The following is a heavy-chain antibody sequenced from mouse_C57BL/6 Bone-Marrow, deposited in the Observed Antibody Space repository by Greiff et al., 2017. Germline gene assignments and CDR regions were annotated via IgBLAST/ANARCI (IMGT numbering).Heavy chain of an antibody. CDR3: AVYYGSSYDAMDY. V-gene: IGHV1-82*01. CDR2: IYPGDGDT. CDR1: GYAFSSSW. Sequence: VKLMESGPELVKPGASVKISCKASGYAFSSSWMNWVKQRPGKGLEWIGRIYPGDGDTNYNGKFKGKATLTADKSSSTAYMQLSSLTSEDSAVYFCAVYYGSSYDAMDYWGQGTSVTVSS. J-gene: IGHJ4*01. D-gene: IGHD1-1*01.